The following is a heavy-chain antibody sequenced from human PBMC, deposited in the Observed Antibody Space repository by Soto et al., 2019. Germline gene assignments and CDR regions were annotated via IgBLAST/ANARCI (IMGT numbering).Heavy chain of an antibody. D-gene: IGHD1-26*01. V-gene: IGHV4-59*01. CDR2: IYYSGST. CDR3: ARDRTTTFSTRGYWYDGMDV. Sequence: QVQLQESGPGLVKPSETLSLTCTVSGGSISSYYWSWIRQPPGKGLEWIGYIYYSGSTNYNPSIKSRFTIPAYTSKNYISLELSYVTAAETAVYYCARDRTTTFSTRGYWYDGMDVWGQGTTVTVSS. J-gene: IGHJ6*02. CDR1: GGSISSYY.